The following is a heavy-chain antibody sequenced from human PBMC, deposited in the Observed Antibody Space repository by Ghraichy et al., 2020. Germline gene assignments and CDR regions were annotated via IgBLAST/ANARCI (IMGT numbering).Heavy chain of an antibody. V-gene: IGHV3-23*01. CDR1: GFTFSSYA. J-gene: IGHJ4*02. CDR3: AKERQYSSSWWSFDY. Sequence: GGSLRLSCAASGFTFSSYAMSWVRQAPGKGLEWVSTISGSGGSTYYADSVKGRFTISRDNSKNTLYLQMNSLRAEDTAVYYCAKERQYSSSWWSFDYWGQGTLVTVSS. D-gene: IGHD6-13*01. CDR2: ISGSGGST.